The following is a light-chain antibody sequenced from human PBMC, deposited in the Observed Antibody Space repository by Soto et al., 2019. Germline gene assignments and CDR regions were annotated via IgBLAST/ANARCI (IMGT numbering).Light chain of an antibody. V-gene: IGLV1-40*01. Sequence: QALRTQPPSVSGAPGQRVTISCTGSISNIGAHVVHWYQHLPGTAPKLLIFGDYNRPSGVPDRISGSRSGTSASLAITGLQAEDEADYYCKSYDRGLSGFAFGTGTKVTVL. CDR2: GDY. CDR3: KSYDRGLSGFA. J-gene: IGLJ1*01. CDR1: ISNIGAHV.